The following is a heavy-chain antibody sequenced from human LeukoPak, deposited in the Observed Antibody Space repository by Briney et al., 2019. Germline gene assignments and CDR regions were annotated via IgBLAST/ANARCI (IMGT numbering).Heavy chain of an antibody. CDR3: ARSTQGDGSDY. CDR2: INAGNGNT. Sequence: VASVKVSCKASGYTFTSYAMHWVRQAPGQRLEWMGWINAGNGNTKYSQKFRGRVTITRDTSASTAYMELSSLRSEDTAVYYCARSTQGDGSDYWGQGTLVTVSS. CDR1: GYTFTSYA. V-gene: IGHV1-3*01. J-gene: IGHJ4*02.